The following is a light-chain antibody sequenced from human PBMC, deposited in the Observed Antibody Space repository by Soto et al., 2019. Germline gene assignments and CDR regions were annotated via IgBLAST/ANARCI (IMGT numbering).Light chain of an antibody. CDR1: QSISSW. CDR2: DAS. J-gene: IGKJ2*01. CDR3: QQYDSFPYT. Sequence: DIPMTQSPSTLSASVGDRVTITCRASQSISSWLAWYRHKPGKAPELLIYDASSLESGVPSRFSASGSGTEFTFTITSLQPEDFATFYCQQYDSFPYTFGQGTKLEIK. V-gene: IGKV1-5*01.